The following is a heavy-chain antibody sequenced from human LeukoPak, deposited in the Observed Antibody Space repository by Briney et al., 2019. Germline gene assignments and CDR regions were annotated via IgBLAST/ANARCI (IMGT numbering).Heavy chain of an antibody. CDR1: GFTFSSYS. CDR2: ISSSSSYI. J-gene: IGHJ4*02. D-gene: IGHD4-11*01. Sequence: PGGSLRLSCAASGFTFSSYSMNWVRQAPGKGLEWVSSISSSSSYIYYADSVKGRFTISRDNAKNSLYLQMNSLRAEDTAVYYCAPIGSTVTTYFDYWGQGTLVTVSS. V-gene: IGHV3-21*01. CDR3: APIGSTVTTYFDY.